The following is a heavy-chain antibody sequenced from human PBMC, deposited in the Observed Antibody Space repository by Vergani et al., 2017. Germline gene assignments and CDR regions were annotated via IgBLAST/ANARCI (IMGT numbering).Heavy chain of an antibody. V-gene: IGHV3-9*01. CDR1: GFTFDDYA. J-gene: IGHJ5*02. D-gene: IGHD1-26*01. CDR2: ISWNSGSI. CDR3: ARESGGAPDEWELLGGWFDP. Sequence: EVQLVESGGGLVQPGRSLRLSCAASGFTFDDYAMHWVRQAPGKGLEWVSGISWNSGSIGYVDSVKGRFTISRDNAKNSLYLQMNSLRAEDTALYYCARESGGAPDEWELLGGWFDPWGQGTLVTVSS.